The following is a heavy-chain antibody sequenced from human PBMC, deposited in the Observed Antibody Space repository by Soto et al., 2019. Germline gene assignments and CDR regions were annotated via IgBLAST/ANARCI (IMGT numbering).Heavy chain of an antibody. CDR1: GVSVSSGSFY. D-gene: IGHD4-17*01. CDR2: GPYSGTT. CDR3: ARGATVTKYDY. Sequence: TSETLSLTCTVSGVSVSSGSFYWAWIRQPPGKGLEWIGFGPYSGTTNYKPSLKSRVTISVDTSRSQISLKVSSLTAADTAVYYCARGATVTKYDYWGQGTLVTVSS. V-gene: IGHV4-61*01. J-gene: IGHJ4*02.